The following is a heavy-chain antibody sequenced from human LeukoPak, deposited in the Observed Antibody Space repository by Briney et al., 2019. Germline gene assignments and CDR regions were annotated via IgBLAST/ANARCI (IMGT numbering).Heavy chain of an antibody. Sequence: PSEALSLTCTVSGGSISSYYWSWIRQPAGKGLEWIGRIYTSGSTNYNPSLKSRVTMSVDTSKNQFSLKLSSVTAADTAVYYCAGAVVRGVTPDPYYFDYWGQGTLVTVSS. J-gene: IGHJ4*02. CDR1: GGSISSYY. D-gene: IGHD3-10*01. CDR2: IYTSGST. V-gene: IGHV4-4*07. CDR3: AGAVVRGVTPDPYYFDY.